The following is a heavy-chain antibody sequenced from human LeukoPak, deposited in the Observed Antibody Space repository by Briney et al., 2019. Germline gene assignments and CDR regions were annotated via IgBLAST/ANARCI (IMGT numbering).Heavy chain of an antibody. CDR3: ASHNSSWYLRDAFDI. Sequence: PSETLSLTCTVSGGSISSSSYYWGWIRQPPGKGLEWIGSIYYSGSTYYNPSLKSRVTISVDTSKNQFSLKLSSVTAADTAVYYCASHNSSWYLRDAFDIWGQGTMVTVSS. V-gene: IGHV4-39*01. CDR1: GGSISSSSYY. CDR2: IYYSGST. D-gene: IGHD6-13*01. J-gene: IGHJ3*02.